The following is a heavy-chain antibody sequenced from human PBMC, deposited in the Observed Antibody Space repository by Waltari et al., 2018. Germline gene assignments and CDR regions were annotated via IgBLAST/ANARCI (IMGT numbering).Heavy chain of an antibody. Sequence: QVQLQESGPGLVKPSETLSLTCTVSGGSISSHYWSWIRQPPGKGLEWIGYIYYSGSTNYNPSLKSRVTISVDTSKNQFSLKLSSVTAADTAVYYCARLAAAGPYYFDYWGQGTLVTVSS. CDR1: GGSISSHY. V-gene: IGHV4-59*11. CDR2: IYYSGST. J-gene: IGHJ4*02. CDR3: ARLAAAGPYYFDY. D-gene: IGHD6-13*01.